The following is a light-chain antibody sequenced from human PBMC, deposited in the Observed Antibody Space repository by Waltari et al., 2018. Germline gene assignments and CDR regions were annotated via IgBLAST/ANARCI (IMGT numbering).Light chain of an antibody. J-gene: IGKJ4*01. CDR2: DAS. V-gene: IGKV1-33*01. CDR1: QNIDIF. Sequence: DVHVAPSPSSLAASVGDRVTITCQASQNIDIFLDWYQQTPGKAPKLLIYDASTLETGVPTRFSASGSGRHFTLTITNLQPDDIATYYCQQYDNLPPAFGGGTKVEIK. CDR3: QQYDNLPPA.